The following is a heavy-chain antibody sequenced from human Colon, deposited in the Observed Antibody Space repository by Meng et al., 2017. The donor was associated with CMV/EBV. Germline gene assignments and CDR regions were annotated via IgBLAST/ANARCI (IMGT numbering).Heavy chain of an antibody. Sequence: SETLSLTCVVSGVSISTSGHYWGWIRQPPGKGLEWIGTIYYGGNTYYNPSLKSRLTISLATSENHFPLNLRAVTAADTAVYYCARISREYQLPHGAFDVWGQGTMVTVSS. D-gene: IGHD2-2*01. CDR2: IYYGGNT. CDR3: ARISREYQLPHGAFDV. V-gene: IGHV4-39*06. CDR1: GVSISTSGHY. J-gene: IGHJ3*01.